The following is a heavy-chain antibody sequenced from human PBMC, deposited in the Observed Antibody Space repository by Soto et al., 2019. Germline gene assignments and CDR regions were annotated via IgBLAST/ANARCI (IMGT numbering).Heavy chain of an antibody. CDR3: ARALSAYCGGDCYFFDY. J-gene: IGHJ4*02. V-gene: IGHV4-30-4*01. Sequence: PSETLSLTCTVSGGSISSGDYYWSWIRQPPGKGLEWIGYIYYSGSTYYNPSLKSRVTISVDTSKNQFSLKLSSVTAADTAVYYCARALSAYCGGDCYFFDYWGQGTLVTVSS. D-gene: IGHD2-21*02. CDR2: IYYSGST. CDR1: GGSISSGDYY.